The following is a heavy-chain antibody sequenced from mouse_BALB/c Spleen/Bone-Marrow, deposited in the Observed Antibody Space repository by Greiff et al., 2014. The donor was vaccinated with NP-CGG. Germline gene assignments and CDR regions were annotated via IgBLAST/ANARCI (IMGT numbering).Heavy chain of an antibody. CDR3: ARGNYGNYVDCFDY. V-gene: IGHV5-6-3*01. J-gene: IGHJ2*01. CDR1: GFTFSSYG. CDR2: INSNGGST. Sequence: EVQGVESGGGLVQPGGSLKLSCAASGFTFSSYGMSWVRQTPDKRLELVASINSNGGSTYYPDSVKGRFTISRDNAKNTLSLQMSSLKSEDTAMYYCARGNYGNYVDCFDYWGQGTTLTVSS. D-gene: IGHD2-1*01.